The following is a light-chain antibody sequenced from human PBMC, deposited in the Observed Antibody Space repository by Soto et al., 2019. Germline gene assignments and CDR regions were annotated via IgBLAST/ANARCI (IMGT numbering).Light chain of an antibody. CDR2: DAS. CDR1: QSVGRD. Sequence: EILFTQSPASLSLSPGEKATLSCRASQSVGRDLAWYQQKPGQAPRLLIYDASNRATGIPARFSGSGSGTDFTLTISSLEPEDFAFYYCQQRFNWWTFGQGTKVDIK. V-gene: IGKV3-11*01. J-gene: IGKJ1*01. CDR3: QQRFNWWT.